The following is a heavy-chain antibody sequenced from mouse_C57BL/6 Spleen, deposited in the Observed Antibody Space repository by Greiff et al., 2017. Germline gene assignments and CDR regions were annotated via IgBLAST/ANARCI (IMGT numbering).Heavy chain of an antibody. Sequence: EVKLEESGPELVKPGASVKMSCKASGYTFTDYNMHWVKQSHGKSLEWIGYINPNNGGTSYNQKFKGNATLTVNKSSSTAYMELRSLTSEDSAVYYCARPDYYGSTSIAYWGQGTLVTVSA. CDR2: INPNNGGT. CDR1: GYTFTDYN. V-gene: IGHV1-22*01. CDR3: ARPDYYGSTSIAY. D-gene: IGHD1-1*01. J-gene: IGHJ3*01.